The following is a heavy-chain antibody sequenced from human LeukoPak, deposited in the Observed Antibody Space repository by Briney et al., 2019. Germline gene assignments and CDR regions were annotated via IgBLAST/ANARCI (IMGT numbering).Heavy chain of an antibody. CDR1: GFTFSSYW. V-gene: IGHV3-74*01. CDR2: INTDGSSA. J-gene: IGHJ4*02. Sequence: GGSLRLSCAASGFTFSSYWMHWVRQAPGKGLVWVSRINTDGSSASYADSVKGRFTISRDNAKNTLYLQMNSLRAEDTAVYYCARAQTPYSSSSGADYWGQGTLVTVSS. D-gene: IGHD6-6*01. CDR3: ARAQTPYSSSSGADY.